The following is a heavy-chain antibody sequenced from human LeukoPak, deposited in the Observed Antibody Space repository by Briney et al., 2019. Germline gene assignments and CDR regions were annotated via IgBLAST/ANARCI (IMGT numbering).Heavy chain of an antibody. CDR3: AREPMVYAGGWFYP. CDR1: GGTFTSYA. J-gene: IGHJ5*02. CDR2: IIPIFGTA. V-gene: IGHV1-69*13. Sequence: ASVKLSCKASGGTFTSYAISWVRQAPGQGLEWMGGIIPIFGTANYAQKFQGRVTITADESTSTAYMELSSLRSEDTAVYYCAREPMVYAGGWFYPWGQGTLVTVSS. D-gene: IGHD2-8*01.